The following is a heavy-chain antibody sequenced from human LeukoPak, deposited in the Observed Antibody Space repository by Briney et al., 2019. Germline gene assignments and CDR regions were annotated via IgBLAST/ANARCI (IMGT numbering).Heavy chain of an antibody. J-gene: IGHJ4*02. V-gene: IGHV4-59*12. CDR2: IYYSGTT. D-gene: IGHD5-12*01. CDR1: GGSISGYY. CDR3: ARYYGGYSTGFDY. Sequence: KPSETLSLTCTVSGGSISGYYWSWIRQPPGKGLEWIAYIYYSGTTSYNPSLKSRVTISADTSESQFSLKLSSVSAADTAVYYCARYYGGYSTGFDYWGQGTLVTVSS.